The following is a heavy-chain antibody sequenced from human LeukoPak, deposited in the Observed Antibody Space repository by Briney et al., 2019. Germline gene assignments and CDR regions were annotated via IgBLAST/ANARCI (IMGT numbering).Heavy chain of an antibody. CDR2: IYPGDSDT. CDR1: GYIFTTYW. CDR3: ARRYGYNGGFDP. D-gene: IGHD5-24*01. J-gene: IGHJ5*02. Sequence: GESLKISCKGSGYIFTTYWIGWVRQVPGEGLEWMGIIYPGDSDTTYSPSFQGHITISADKSISTAYLQWSSPKASDTAMYYCARRYGYNGGFDPWGQGTLVTVSS. V-gene: IGHV5-51*01.